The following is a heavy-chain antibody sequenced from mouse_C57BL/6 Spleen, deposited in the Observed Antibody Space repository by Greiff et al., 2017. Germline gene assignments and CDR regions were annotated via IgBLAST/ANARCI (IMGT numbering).Heavy chain of an antibody. D-gene: IGHD2-3*01. CDR1: GYTFTSYW. Sequence: QVQLQQPGAELVRPGTSVKLSCKASGYTFTSYWMHWVKQRPGQGLEWIGVIDPSDSYTNYNQKFKGKATLTVDTSSSTAYMQLSSLTSEDSAVXYCAKIYDGYYWGQGTTLTVSS. J-gene: IGHJ2*01. V-gene: IGHV1-59*01. CDR3: AKIYDGYY. CDR2: IDPSDSYT.